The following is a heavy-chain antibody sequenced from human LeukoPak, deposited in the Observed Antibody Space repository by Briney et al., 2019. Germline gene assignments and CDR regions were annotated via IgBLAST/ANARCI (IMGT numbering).Heavy chain of an antibody. V-gene: IGHV3-48*03. Sequence: GGSLRLSCAASGFDFSNYDMNWVRQVPGKGLECVSHISTSGSIVYSADSVKGRFSISRDNAKNSLSLQMNSLRAEDTAVYYCARPGCSSTSCYHWYFDLWGRGTLVTVSS. CDR1: GFDFSNYD. J-gene: IGHJ2*01. CDR3: ARPGCSSTSCYHWYFDL. D-gene: IGHD2-2*01. CDR2: ISTSGSIV.